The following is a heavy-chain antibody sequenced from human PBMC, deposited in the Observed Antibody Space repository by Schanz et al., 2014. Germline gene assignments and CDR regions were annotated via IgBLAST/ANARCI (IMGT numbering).Heavy chain of an antibody. CDR2: LNPDSGET. CDR1: XXXXSDYF. V-gene: IGHV1-2*02. D-gene: IGHD3-10*01. Sequence: QVQLVQXXAEVKXPGASVXVSCKTSXXXXSDYFIHWVRXXPGQGLEWMGWLNPDSGETLYAQRFQGRVTLTRDTSIRTAXXXLRSLLSDDAAVXXXXXGGVLVLPPGTVKKGXXYWGQGTLVTVSS. CDR3: XXGGVLVLPPGTVKKGXXY. J-gene: IGHJ4*02.